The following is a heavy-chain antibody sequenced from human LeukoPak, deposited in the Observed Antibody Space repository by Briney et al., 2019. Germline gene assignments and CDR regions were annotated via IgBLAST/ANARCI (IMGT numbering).Heavy chain of an antibody. J-gene: IGHJ4*02. Sequence: PGGSLRLSCVGSGFMFNMYALTWVRQAPGKGLEWVSGITTRGGNTYYADSVEGRFTISRDNSHNTLYLQMNSLRAEDTGIYYCAKARSSWAGYFDYWGQGTLVTVS. CDR3: AKARSSWAGYFDY. V-gene: IGHV3-23*01. CDR2: ITTRGGNT. CDR1: GFMFNMYA. D-gene: IGHD2-2*01.